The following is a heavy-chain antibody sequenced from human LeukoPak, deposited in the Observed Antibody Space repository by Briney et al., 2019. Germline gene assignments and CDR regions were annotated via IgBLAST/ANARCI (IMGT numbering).Heavy chain of an antibody. CDR3: ARNRDWFDP. D-gene: IGHD3-10*01. V-gene: IGHV4-59*11. Sequence: SETLSLTCTDSAGSISTHYWSCIPHPPPKGLEWIGYIYYSWSTNYNPSLKSRVTISVDTSKNQFSLKLSSVTAADTAVYYCARNRDWFDPWGQGTLVTVSS. CDR2: IYYSWST. CDR1: AGSISTHY. J-gene: IGHJ5*02.